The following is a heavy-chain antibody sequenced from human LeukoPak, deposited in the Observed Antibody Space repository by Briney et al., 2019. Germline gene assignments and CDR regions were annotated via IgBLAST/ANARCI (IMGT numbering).Heavy chain of an antibody. Sequence: PSETLSLTCGVSGYSISSGYHWGWIRQPTGKGLEWIGSMSHSGSTYYNPSLKSRVTISVDTSKNQFSVKLSSVTAADTAVYYCARAGYSSSWYHYYYMDVWGKGTTVTVSS. D-gene: IGHD6-13*01. CDR3: ARAGYSSSWYHYYYMDV. J-gene: IGHJ6*03. CDR1: GYSISSGYH. CDR2: MSHSGST. V-gene: IGHV4-38-2*01.